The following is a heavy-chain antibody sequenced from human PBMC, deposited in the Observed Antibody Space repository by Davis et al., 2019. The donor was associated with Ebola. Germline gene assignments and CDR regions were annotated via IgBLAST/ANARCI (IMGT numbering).Heavy chain of an antibody. D-gene: IGHD2-2*01. V-gene: IGHV3-21*01. CDR1: GFTFSRNS. CDR2: ISSSSNYI. Sequence: GESLKISCAASGFTFSRNSMNWVRQAPGKGLEWVSFISSSSNYIYYADSVKGRFTVSRDNAKNSLYLKMNGLRDDDTAVYYCGRGGVPASCDDWGQGTLVTVSS. J-gene: IGHJ4*02. CDR3: GRGGVPASCDD.